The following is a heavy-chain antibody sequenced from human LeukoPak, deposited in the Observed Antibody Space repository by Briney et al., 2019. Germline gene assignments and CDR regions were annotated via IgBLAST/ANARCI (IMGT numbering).Heavy chain of an antibody. Sequence: PGGSLRLSCAASGFTFSSYAMHWVRQAPGKGLEWVAVISYDGSNKYYADSVKGRFTISRDNSKNTLYLQMNSLRAEDTAVYYCERESPHCSSTSCYGAFDIWGKGTMVTVSS. J-gene: IGHJ3*02. CDR1: GFTFSSYA. D-gene: IGHD2-2*01. CDR2: ISYDGSNK. CDR3: ERESPHCSSTSCYGAFDI. V-gene: IGHV3-30*01.